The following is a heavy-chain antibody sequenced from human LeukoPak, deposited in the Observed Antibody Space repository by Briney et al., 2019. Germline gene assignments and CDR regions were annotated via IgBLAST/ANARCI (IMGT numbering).Heavy chain of an antibody. CDR1: GFAFSSYA. CDR2: ISGSGGST. CDR3: AKDIPSYCGGDCYNSFDY. V-gene: IGHV3-23*01. Sequence: GGSLRLSCAASGFAFSSYAMSWVRQAPGKGLEWVSAISGSGGSTYYADSVKGRFTISRDNSKNTLYLQMNSLRAEDTAVYYCAKDIPSYCGGDCYNSFDYWGQGTLVTVSS. J-gene: IGHJ4*02. D-gene: IGHD2-21*02.